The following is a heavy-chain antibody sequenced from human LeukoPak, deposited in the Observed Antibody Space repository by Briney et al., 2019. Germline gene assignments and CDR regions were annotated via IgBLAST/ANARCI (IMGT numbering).Heavy chain of an antibody. CDR2: INPNSGGT. J-gene: IGHJ6*02. V-gene: IGHV1-2*02. Sequence: ASVKVSCKASGYTFTGYYMHWVRQAPGQGLEWMGWINPNSGGTNYAQKFQGRVTTTRDTSISTAYMELSRLRSDDTAVYYCARDLHDGWNPYYYGMDVWGQGTTVTVSS. CDR3: ARDLHDGWNPYYYGMDV. D-gene: IGHD1-1*01. CDR1: GYTFTGYY.